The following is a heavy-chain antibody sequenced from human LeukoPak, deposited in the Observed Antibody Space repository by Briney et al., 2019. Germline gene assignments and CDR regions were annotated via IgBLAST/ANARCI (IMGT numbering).Heavy chain of an antibody. D-gene: IGHD2-2*02. CDR1: GGTFSSYA. J-gene: IGHJ3*02. CDR3: ARGQNIVVVPAAIQADDAFDI. CDR2: INASGGST. Sequence: ASVKVSCKASGGTFSSYAISWVGLAPGQGLEWMGIINASGGSTSYAQKFQGRVTMTRDTPTSTVYMELSSLRSEDTAVYYCARGQNIVVVPAAIQADDAFDIWGQGTMVTVSS. V-gene: IGHV1-46*01.